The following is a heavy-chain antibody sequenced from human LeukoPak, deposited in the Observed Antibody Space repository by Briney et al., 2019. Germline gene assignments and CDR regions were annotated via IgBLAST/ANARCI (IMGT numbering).Heavy chain of an antibody. CDR3: ARGRGFTFGGVSVLNWFDP. CDR1: GGSFSGYY. CDR2: INHSGST. V-gene: IGHV4-34*01. Sequence: PSETLSLTCAVSGGSFSGYYWSWIRQPPGKGLEWIGEINHSGSTNYNPSLKSRVSISIDTSKNQFFLKLSSVTAADTAVYYCARGRGFTFGGVSVLNWFDPWGQGTLVTVSS. D-gene: IGHD3-16*02. J-gene: IGHJ5*02.